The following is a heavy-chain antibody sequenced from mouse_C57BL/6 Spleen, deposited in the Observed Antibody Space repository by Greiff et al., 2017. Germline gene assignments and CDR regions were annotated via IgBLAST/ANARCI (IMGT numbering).Heavy chain of an antibody. CDR1: GYAFSSSW. J-gene: IGHJ3*01. V-gene: IGHV1-82*01. Sequence: QVQLQQSGPELVKPGASVKISCKASGYAFSSSWMNWVKQRPGTGLEWIGRIYPGDGDTNYNGKFKGKATLTADKSSSTAYMQLSSLTSEDSAVYFCARPPHYYGSSYGFAYWGQGTLVTVSA. CDR2: IYPGDGDT. D-gene: IGHD1-1*01. CDR3: ARPPHYYGSSYGFAY.